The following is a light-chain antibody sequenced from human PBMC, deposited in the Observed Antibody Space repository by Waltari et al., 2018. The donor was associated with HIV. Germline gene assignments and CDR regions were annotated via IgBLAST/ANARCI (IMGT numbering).Light chain of an antibody. CDR1: TQSVTSGHY. CDR3: LLSYGGAFVI. V-gene: IGLV7-46*01. Sequence: QAVVTQEPSLTVSPGGPFTPPRASNTQSVTSGHYPYWFQQRPGQPPRTLIYDTSNKHSWTPARFSGSLLGGKAALTLSGAQPEDEAEYYCLLSYGGAFVIFGGGTKLTVL. J-gene: IGLJ2*01. CDR2: DTS.